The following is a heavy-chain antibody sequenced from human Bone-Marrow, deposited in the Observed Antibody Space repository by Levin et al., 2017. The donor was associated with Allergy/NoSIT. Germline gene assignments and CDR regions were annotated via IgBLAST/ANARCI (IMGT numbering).Heavy chain of an antibody. CDR2: INQGGNS. J-gene: IGHJ6*03. Sequence: PSETLSLTCGVYGGSFSRYYWSWFRQSPGKGLEWIGEINQGGNSNYNPPLKSRVTISIDTSKTQFSLRLTSVTAADTAVYFCARIYYEPQSYRRTSYYYMDVWGKGTTVTVSS. D-gene: IGHD3-16*02. CDR3: ARIYYEPQSYRRTSYYYMDV. V-gene: IGHV4-34*01. CDR1: GGSFSRYY.